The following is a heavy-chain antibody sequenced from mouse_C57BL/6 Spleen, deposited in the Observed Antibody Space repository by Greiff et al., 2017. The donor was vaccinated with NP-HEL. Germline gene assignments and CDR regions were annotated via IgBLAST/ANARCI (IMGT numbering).Heavy chain of an antibody. V-gene: IGHV5-6*01. CDR3: ARHMLITTVVAKGSFLDYFDY. Sequence: EVKLVESGGDLVKPGGSLKLSCAASGFTFSSYGMSWVRQTPDKRLEWVATISSGGSYTYYPDSVKGRFTISRDNAKNTLYLQMSSLKSEDTAMYYCARHMLITTVVAKGSFLDYFDYWGQGTTLTVSS. CDR1: GFTFSSYG. J-gene: IGHJ2*01. D-gene: IGHD1-1*01. CDR2: ISSGGSYT.